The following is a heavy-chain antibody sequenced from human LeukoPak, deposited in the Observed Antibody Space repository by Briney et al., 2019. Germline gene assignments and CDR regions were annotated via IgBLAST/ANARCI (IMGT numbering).Heavy chain of an antibody. D-gene: IGHD6-19*01. J-gene: IGHJ5*02. CDR1: GGSISRSSYY. Sequence: SETLSLTCSVAGGSISRSSYYWGWIRQPPGKGLEWIGNIHYSGKTYYNPSLKSRVTISIDTSKNQFPLKLSSVTAADAAVYSCAKVGGLAVAGTDNWMDPWGQGTLVTVSS. V-gene: IGHV4-39*02. CDR2: IHYSGKT. CDR3: AKVGGLAVAGTDNWMDP.